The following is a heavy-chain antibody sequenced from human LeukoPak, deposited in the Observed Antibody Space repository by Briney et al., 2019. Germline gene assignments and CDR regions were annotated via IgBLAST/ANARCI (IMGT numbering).Heavy chain of an antibody. Sequence: SETLSLTCAVSGGSVSSGSYYWSWIRQPPGKGLEWIGYIYYSGSTNYNPSLKSRVTISVDTSKNQFSLKLSSVTTADTAVYYCARGTSSLHDAFDIWGQGTMVTVSS. CDR1: GGSVSSGSYY. J-gene: IGHJ3*02. D-gene: IGHD2-2*01. V-gene: IGHV4-61*01. CDR3: ARGTSSLHDAFDI. CDR2: IYYSGST.